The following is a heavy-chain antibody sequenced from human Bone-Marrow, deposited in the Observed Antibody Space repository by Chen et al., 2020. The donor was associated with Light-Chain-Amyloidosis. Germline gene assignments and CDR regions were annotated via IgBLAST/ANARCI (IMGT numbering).Heavy chain of an antibody. J-gene: IGHJ5*02. V-gene: IGHV3-15*01. CDR3: TTDPSDYDFWSGSRWFDP. CDR1: GFTFSKAW. D-gene: IGHD3-3*01. Sequence: EVQLVESGGGLVKPGGSLRLSCAASGFTFSKAWMSWVRQAPGNGLEWVGRIKSKSDGGTTDYAAPVKGRFTISRDDSKNTLYLQMNSLKTEDTAVYYCTTDPSDYDFWSGSRWFDPWGQGTLVTVSS. CDR2: IKSKSDGGTT.